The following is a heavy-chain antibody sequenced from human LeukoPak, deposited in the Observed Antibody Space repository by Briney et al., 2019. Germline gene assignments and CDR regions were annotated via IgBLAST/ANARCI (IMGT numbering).Heavy chain of an antibody. CDR3: ARDSGYSYGSADFDY. D-gene: IGHD5-18*01. CDR2: ISSSSSTI. V-gene: IGHV3-48*04. CDR1: GFTFSSYS. Sequence: GGSLRLSCAASGFTFSSYSMNWVRQAPGKGLEWVSYISSSSSTIYYADSVKGRFTISRDNAKNSLYLQMNSLRAEDTAVYYCARDSGYSYGSADFDYWGQGTLVTVSS. J-gene: IGHJ4*02.